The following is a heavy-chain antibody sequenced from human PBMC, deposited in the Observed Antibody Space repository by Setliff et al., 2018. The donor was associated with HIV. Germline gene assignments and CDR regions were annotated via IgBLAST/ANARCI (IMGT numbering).Heavy chain of an antibody. CDR3: ASGGSGSYLPVPDAFDI. J-gene: IGHJ3*02. D-gene: IGHD1-26*01. CDR1: GGTFSSYA. CDR2: IIPIFGTA. V-gene: IGHV1-69*05. Sequence: SVKVSCKASGGTFSSYAISWVRQAPGQGLEWMGGIIPIFGTANYAQKFQGRVTITTDESTSTAYMELSSLRSKDTAVYYCASGGSGSYLPVPDAFDIWGQGTMVTVSS.